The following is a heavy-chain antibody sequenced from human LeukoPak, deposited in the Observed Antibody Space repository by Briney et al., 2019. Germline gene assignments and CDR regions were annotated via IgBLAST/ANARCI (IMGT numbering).Heavy chain of an antibody. D-gene: IGHD2-8*01. CDR2: ISDSGGST. V-gene: IGHV3-23*01. J-gene: IGHJ4*02. Sequence: GALRLSWAASGFTFSTYAMSWIRQAPGKGLEWVSAISDSGGSTYYADSVKGRFSISRDNSKNTLYLQMNSLRAEDTAVYYCARDRMVYEYWGQGTRVTVSS. CDR3: ARDRMVYEY. CDR1: GFTFSTYA.